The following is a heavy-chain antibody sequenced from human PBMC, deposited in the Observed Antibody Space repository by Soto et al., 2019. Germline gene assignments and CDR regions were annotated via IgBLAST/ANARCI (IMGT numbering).Heavy chain of an antibody. CDR2: INAGNGNT. V-gene: IGHV1-3*01. D-gene: IGHD1-26*01. CDR3: ATGGGSGSYLGLYYFDC. CDR1: GYTFTSYA. J-gene: IGHJ4*02. Sequence: ASVKVSCKASGYTFTSYATHWVRQAPGQRLEWMGWINAGNGNTKYSQKFQGRVTITTDESTSTAYMELSSLRSEGTAVYYCATGGGSGSYLGLYYFDCWGQGTLVTVSS.